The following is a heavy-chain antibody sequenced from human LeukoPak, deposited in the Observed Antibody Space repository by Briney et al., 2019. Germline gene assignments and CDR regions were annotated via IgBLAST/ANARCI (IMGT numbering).Heavy chain of an antibody. CDR1: GYTFTSYY. Sequence: ASVKVSCKASGYTFTSYYMHWVRQAPGQGLEWMGIINPSGGSTSYAQKFQGRVTMTRDTSTSTVYMELSSLRSEDTAVYYCARDPYGDYYMDVWGNGTTVTISS. J-gene: IGHJ6*03. CDR2: INPSGGST. D-gene: IGHD4-17*01. CDR3: ARDPYGDYYMDV. V-gene: IGHV1-46*01.